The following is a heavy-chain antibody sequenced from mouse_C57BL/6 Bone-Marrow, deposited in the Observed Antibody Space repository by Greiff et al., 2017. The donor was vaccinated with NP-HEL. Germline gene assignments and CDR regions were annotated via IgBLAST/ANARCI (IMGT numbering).Heavy chain of an antibody. J-gene: IGHJ4*01. Sequence: EVQLQQSGAELVRPGASVKLSCTASGFNIKDDYMHWVKQRPEQGLEWIGWIDPDNGDTEYASKFQGKATITADTSSNTAYLQLSSLTSEDTAVYYCTTWILRYAMDYWGQGTSVTVSS. CDR2: IDPDNGDT. CDR1: GFNIKDDY. V-gene: IGHV14-4*01. CDR3: TTWILRYAMDY. D-gene: IGHD1-1*01.